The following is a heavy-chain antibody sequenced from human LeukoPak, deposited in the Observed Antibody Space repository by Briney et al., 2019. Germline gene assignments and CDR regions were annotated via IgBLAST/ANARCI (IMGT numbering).Heavy chain of an antibody. CDR1: GLIFNSHW. CDR2: IRQDGDEK. CDR3: ARVRTEWYIDL. V-gene: IGHV3-7*01. J-gene: IGHJ2*01. Sequence: GGSLRLSCAGSGLIFNSHWMTWVRQAPGMGLEWVGDIRQDGDEKFYADSVRGRFTTSRDNAKNSLYLHLNSLRAEDTAIYCARVRTEWYIDLWGRGTLVTVSP. D-gene: IGHD2-8*02.